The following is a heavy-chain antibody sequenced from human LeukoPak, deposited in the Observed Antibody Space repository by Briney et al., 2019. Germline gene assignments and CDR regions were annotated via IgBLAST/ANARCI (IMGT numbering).Heavy chain of an antibody. D-gene: IGHD3-22*01. CDR3: ARVNSGSSGSYYFDY. Sequence: PSETLSLTCAVYRGSFSGYYWSWIRQPPGKGLEWIGQINHSINTNYNPSLKSRVSMSVYPSKNQFSLKLSFVTAADPAVYYCARVNSGSSGSYYFDYWGQGTLVTVSS. CDR1: RGSFSGYY. V-gene: IGHV4-34*01. CDR2: INHSINT. J-gene: IGHJ4*02.